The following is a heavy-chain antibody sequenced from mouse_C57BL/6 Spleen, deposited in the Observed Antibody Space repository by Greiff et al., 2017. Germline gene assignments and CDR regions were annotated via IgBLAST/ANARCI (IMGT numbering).Heavy chain of an antibody. CDR1: GFTFSSYG. CDR3: ARHGHYDYGYFDY. Sequence: EVQLQESGGDLVKPGGSLKLSCAASGFTFSSYGMSWVRQTPDKRLEWVATISSGGSYTYYPDSVKGRLTISRDNAKNTLYLQMSSLKSEDTAMYYCARHGHYDYGYFDYWGQGTTLTVSS. D-gene: IGHD2-4*01. V-gene: IGHV5-6*01. CDR2: ISSGGSYT. J-gene: IGHJ2*01.